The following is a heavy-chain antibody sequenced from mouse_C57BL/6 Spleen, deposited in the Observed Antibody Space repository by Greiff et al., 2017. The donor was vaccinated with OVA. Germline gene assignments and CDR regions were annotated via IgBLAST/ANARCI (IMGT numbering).Heavy chain of an antibody. CDR1: GFTFSSYT. CDR2: ISGGGGNT. V-gene: IGHV5-9*01. CDR3: ARRDWYFDV. J-gene: IGHJ1*03. Sequence: EVKLVESGGGLVKPGGSLKLSCAASGFTFSSYTMSWVRQTPEKRLEWVATISGGGGNTYYPDSVKGRFTISRDKAKNTLYLQLSSLRSEDTALYYCARRDWYFDVWGTGTTVTVSS.